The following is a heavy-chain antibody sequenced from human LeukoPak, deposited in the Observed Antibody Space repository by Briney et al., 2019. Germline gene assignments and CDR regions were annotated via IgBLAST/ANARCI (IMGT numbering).Heavy chain of an antibody. V-gene: IGHV1-69*13. CDR1: GGTFISYA. CDR2: IIPIFGTA. J-gene: IGHJ4*02. D-gene: IGHD3-10*01. Sequence: ASVKVSCKASGGTFISYAISWVRQAPGQGLEWMGGIIPIFGTANYAQKFQGRVTITADESTSTAYMELSSLRSEDTAVYYCARTTMVRGVIMSLFDYWGQGTLVTVSS. CDR3: ARTTMVRGVIMSLFDY.